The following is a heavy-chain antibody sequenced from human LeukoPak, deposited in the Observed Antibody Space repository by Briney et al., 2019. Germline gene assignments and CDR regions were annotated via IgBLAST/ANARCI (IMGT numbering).Heavy chain of an antibody. V-gene: IGHV4-31*03. CDR1: GGSIRSGGHY. CDR2: INYSGYT. D-gene: IGHD3-3*01. Sequence: SETLSLTCSVSGGSIRSGGHYWSWIRQHPGKALEWIGYINYSGYTFHNPSLKSRLTISVDKSKNQFSLKLSSVTAADTAVYYCARDQTYYDFWSGYTRNGMDVWGQGTTVTVSS. J-gene: IGHJ6*02. CDR3: ARDQTYYDFWSGYTRNGMDV.